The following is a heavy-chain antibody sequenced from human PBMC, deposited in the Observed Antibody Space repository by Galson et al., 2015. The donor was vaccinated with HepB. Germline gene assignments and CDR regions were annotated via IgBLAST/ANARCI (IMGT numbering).Heavy chain of an antibody. V-gene: IGHV3-74*01. CDR1: GFTFSSYW. D-gene: IGHD6-13*01. CDR2: INSDGCST. J-gene: IGHJ6*02. Sequence: SLRLSCAASGFTFSSYWMHWVRQAPGKGLVWVSRINSDGCSTSYADSVKGRFTISRDNAKNTLYLQMNSLRAEDTAVYYCARGSDSSSWTLYGMDVWGQGTTVTVSS. CDR3: ARGSDSSSWTLYGMDV.